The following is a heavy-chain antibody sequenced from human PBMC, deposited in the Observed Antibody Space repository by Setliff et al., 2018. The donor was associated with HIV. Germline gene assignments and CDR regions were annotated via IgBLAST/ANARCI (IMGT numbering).Heavy chain of an antibody. CDR2: INHSGST. CDR3: AREREAWSAYDS. CDR1: GGSFSGYY. J-gene: IGHJ5*02. D-gene: IGHD3-3*01. V-gene: IGHV4-34*01. Sequence: ETLSLTCAVYGGSFSGYYWSWIRQPPGKGLEWIGEINHSGSTNYNPSLKSRVTISVDTSKNQFSLKLSSVTAADTAVYYCAREREAWSAYDSWGQGTLVTVSS.